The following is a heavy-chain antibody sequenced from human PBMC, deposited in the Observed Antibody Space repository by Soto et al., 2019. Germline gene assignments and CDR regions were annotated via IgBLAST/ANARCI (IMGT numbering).Heavy chain of an antibody. CDR3: RRDFDY. V-gene: IGHV4-4*07. CDR2: LSTSGST. Sequence: SETLSLTCTVSGVSISNYYWSWVRQPAGKGLEWIGRLSTSGSTNYNPSLKSRVTMSVDTSKNQFSLMLSSVTAADTAVYYCRRDFDYWGQGTLVTVSS. CDR1: GVSISNYY. J-gene: IGHJ4*02. D-gene: IGHD6-6*01.